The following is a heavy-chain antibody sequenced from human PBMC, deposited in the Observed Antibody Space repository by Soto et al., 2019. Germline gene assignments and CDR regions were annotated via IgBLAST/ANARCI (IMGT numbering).Heavy chain of an antibody. CDR3: ARDPFYYDSSGAFDI. CDR2: ISAYNGNT. V-gene: IGHV1-18*01. D-gene: IGHD3-22*01. Sequence: GASVKVSCKASGYTFTSYGIGWVRQAPGQGLEWMGWISAYNGNTNYAQKLQGRVTMTTDTSTSTAYMELRSLRSDDTAVYYCARDPFYYDSSGAFDIWGQGTMVTVSS. J-gene: IGHJ3*02. CDR1: GYTFTSYG.